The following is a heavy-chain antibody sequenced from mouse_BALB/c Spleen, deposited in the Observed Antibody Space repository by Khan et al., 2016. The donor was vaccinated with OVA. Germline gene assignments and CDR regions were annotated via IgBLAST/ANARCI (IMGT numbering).Heavy chain of an antibody. CDR1: GFTFSSFG. J-gene: IGHJ3*01. CDR3: ASGNWAWFAY. D-gene: IGHD2-1*01. CDR2: ISSDSYTI. Sequence: DVQLVESGGGLVQPGGSRKLSCAASGFTFSSFGMHWVRQAPEKGLEWVAYISSDSYTIYYADTVKGRFTISRDNPRKTLFLRMTSLGSEDTAMYYCASGNWAWFAYWGQGTLVTVSA. V-gene: IGHV5-17*02.